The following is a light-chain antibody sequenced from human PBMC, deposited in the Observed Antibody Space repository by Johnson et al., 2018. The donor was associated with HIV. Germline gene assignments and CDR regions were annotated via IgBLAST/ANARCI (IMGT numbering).Light chain of an antibody. CDR1: SSDMGNYA. Sequence: QPVLTQPPSVSAAPGQKVTISCSGSSSDMGNYAVSWYQQLPGTAPKLLIYENNKRPSGIPDRFSGSKSGTSTTLGITGLPTGDEADYYCGTWDGSLSAGVFGTGTKVTVL. J-gene: IGLJ1*01. CDR3: GTWDGSLSAGV. CDR2: ENN. V-gene: IGLV1-51*02.